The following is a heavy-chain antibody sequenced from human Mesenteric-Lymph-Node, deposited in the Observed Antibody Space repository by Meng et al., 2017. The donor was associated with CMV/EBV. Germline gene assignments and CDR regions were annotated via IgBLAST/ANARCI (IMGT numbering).Heavy chain of an antibody. CDR1: GYTSTSYS. D-gene: IGHD2-2*01. Sequence: ASGYTSTSYSIIWVRQAPGQGLEWMGWISGYNGNTNYAQNLQGRVTMTTDTSTSTAYMELRSLTSDDTAVYYCARAQYQLPLGWFDPWGQGTLVTVSS. CDR3: ARAQYQLPLGWFDP. CDR2: ISGYNGNT. V-gene: IGHV1-18*04. J-gene: IGHJ5*02.